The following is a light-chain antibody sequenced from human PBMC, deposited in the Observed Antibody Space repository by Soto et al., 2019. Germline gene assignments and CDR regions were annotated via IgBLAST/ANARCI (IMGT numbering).Light chain of an antibody. J-gene: IGKJ1*01. Sequence: EIVMTQSPATLSVSPGEGATLSCRASQSVSSSYLAWYQQKPGQAPRLLIYGASSRATGIPDRFSGSGSGTDFTLTISRLEPEDFAVYYCQQYGSSPPWTFGQGTKVDIK. CDR1: QSVSSSY. V-gene: IGKV3-20*01. CDR2: GAS. CDR3: QQYGSSPPWT.